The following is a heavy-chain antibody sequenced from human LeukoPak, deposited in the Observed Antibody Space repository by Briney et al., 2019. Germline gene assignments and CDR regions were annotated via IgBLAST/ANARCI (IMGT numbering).Heavy chain of an antibody. V-gene: IGHV3-9*03. CDR2: ISWNSGSI. CDR1: GFTFDDYA. J-gene: IGHJ4*02. CDR3: ASAYSGYDLDLYYFDY. Sequence: GGSLRLSCAASGFTFDDYAMHWVRQAPGKGLEWVSGISWNSGSIGYADSVKGRFTISRDNAKNSLYLQMNSLRAEDMALYYCASAYSGYDLDLYYFDYWGQGTLVTVSS. D-gene: IGHD5-12*01.